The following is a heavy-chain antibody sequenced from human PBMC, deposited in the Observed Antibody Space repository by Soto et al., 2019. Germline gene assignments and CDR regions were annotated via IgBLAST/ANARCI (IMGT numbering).Heavy chain of an antibody. CDR1: GFTVSSNY. D-gene: IGHD6-19*01. CDR2: IYSGCST. CDR3: ARDAEYIFGWHGYYGIDV. V-gene: IGHV3-53*02. J-gene: IGHJ6*02. Sequence: EVQLVETGGGLIQPGGSLRLSCAASGFTVSSNYMSWVRQAPGKGLEWVSVIYSGCSTYYADSVKGRFTISRDNSKNTLYLQRNRLRADATAVYYCARDAEYIFGWHGYYGIDVWGQGTTVTVSS.